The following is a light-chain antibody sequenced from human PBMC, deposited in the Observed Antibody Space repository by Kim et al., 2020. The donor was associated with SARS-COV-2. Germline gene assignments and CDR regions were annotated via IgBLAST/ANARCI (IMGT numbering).Light chain of an antibody. J-gene: IGKJ4*01. V-gene: IGKV3-11*01. Sequence: SLSPGERATLSCRASQSVSSCLAWYQQKPGQAPRLLIYGASNRATGIPARFSGSGSGTDFTLTISSLEPEDFAVYYCQQRSNWTLTFGGGTKVEI. CDR2: GAS. CDR1: QSVSSC. CDR3: QQRSNWTLT.